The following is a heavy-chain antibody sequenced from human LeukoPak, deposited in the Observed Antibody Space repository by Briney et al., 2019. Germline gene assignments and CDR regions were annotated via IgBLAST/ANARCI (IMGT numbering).Heavy chain of an antibody. V-gene: IGHV1-18*01. CDR2: ISAYNGNT. D-gene: IGHD3-16*02. J-gene: IGHJ4*02. CDR1: GYTFTSYG. Sequence: ASVKVSFKASGYTFTSYGISWVRQAPGQGLEWMGWISAYNGNTNYAQKLQGRVTMTTDTSTSTAYMELRSLRSDDTAVYYCARDQIFYDYVWGSYRPRSSFDYWGQGTLVTVSS. CDR3: ARDQIFYDYVWGSYRPRSSFDY.